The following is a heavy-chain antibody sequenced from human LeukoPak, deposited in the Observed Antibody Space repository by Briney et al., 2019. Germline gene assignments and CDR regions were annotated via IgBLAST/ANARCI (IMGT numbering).Heavy chain of an antibody. V-gene: IGHV3-23*01. CDR3: VKDFVPGNGIYDPFDI. D-gene: IGHD6-19*01. CDR1: GFTFSNHA. J-gene: IGHJ3*02. Sequence: PGGSLRLSCAASGFTFSNHAMRWVRQAPGKGLEWGSVIGIYDIYYADSVKGRVIISRDNSKNTLYLKMNSLRAEDTALYYCVKDFVPGNGIYDPFDIWGQGTMVIVSS. CDR2: IGIYDI.